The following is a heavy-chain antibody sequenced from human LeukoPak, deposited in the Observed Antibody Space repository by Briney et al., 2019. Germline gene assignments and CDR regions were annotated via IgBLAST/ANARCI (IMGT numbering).Heavy chain of an antibody. D-gene: IGHD2-2*01. CDR1: GYTFTSYG. V-gene: IGHV1-3*01. CDR3: ARVGLSGRQWLLSSPRRYCSSTSCYGAFDI. Sequence: ASVKVSCKASGYTFTSYGISWVRQAPGQRLEWMGWINAGNGNTKYSQKFQGRVTITRDTSASTAYMELSSLRSEDTAVYYCARVGLSGRQWLLSSPRRYCSSTSCYGAFDIWGQGTMVTVSS. CDR2: INAGNGNT. J-gene: IGHJ3*02.